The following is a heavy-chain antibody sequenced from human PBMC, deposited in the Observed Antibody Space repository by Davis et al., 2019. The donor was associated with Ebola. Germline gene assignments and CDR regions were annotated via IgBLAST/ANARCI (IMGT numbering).Heavy chain of an antibody. Sequence: KVSCKASGGTFSSYAITWVRQMPGKGLEWMGIIYPGDSDTRYSPSFQGQVTISADKSINTAYLQWSGLKASDTAMYYCARHGVVGYYYGMDVWGQGTTVTVSS. CDR2: IYPGDSDT. D-gene: IGHD2-2*01. CDR1: GGTFSSYA. J-gene: IGHJ6*02. CDR3: ARHGVVGYYYGMDV. V-gene: IGHV5-51*01.